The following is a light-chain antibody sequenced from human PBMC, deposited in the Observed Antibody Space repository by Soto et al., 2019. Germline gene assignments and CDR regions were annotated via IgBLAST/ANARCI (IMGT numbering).Light chain of an antibody. Sequence: EIVLTQSPGTLSLSPGERATLSCRASQSFSRSFFAWYQQKPGQAPRLLLYGASTRATGIPDRFSGSGSGTDFTLSITSLEPEDFAVYFCQQYATSPITFGQGTRLEIK. CDR2: GAS. V-gene: IGKV3-20*01. CDR3: QQYATSPIT. J-gene: IGKJ5*01. CDR1: QSFSRSF.